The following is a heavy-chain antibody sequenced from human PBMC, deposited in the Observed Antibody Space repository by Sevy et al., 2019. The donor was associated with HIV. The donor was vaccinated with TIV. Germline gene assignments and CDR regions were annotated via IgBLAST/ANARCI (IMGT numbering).Heavy chain of an antibody. CDR2: MNWKGDNT. D-gene: IGHD3-22*01. CDR1: GFTFSDYA. V-gene: IGHV3-20*04. Sequence: GGSLRLSCVASGFTFSDYAMSWVRQPPGKGLEWVSSMNWKGDNTGYADSLKGRFTISRDSTKNSLFLQINSLRVEDTALYYCARNTYYYDSTGDGAFDLWGQGTMVTVSS. CDR3: ARNTYYYDSTGDGAFDL. J-gene: IGHJ3*01.